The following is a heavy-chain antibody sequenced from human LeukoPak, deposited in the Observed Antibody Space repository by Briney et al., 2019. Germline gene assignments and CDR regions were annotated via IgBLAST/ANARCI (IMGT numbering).Heavy chain of an antibody. CDR3: ARRETTAADRREGDAFDV. CDR1: GYAISSGYY. D-gene: IGHD4-11*01. V-gene: IGHV4-38-2*01. CDR2: IYHSGTT. J-gene: IGHJ3*01. Sequence: PSETLSLTCAVSGYAISSGYYWGWIRQPPGKGLEWIGSIYHSGTTYSKPSLKSRVTMSVNTSKNQFSLKLSSVTAADTAVYYCARRETTAADRREGDAFDVWGQGTIVTVSS.